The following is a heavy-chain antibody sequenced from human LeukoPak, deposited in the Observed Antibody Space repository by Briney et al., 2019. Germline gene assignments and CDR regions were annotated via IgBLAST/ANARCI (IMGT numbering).Heavy chain of an antibody. V-gene: IGHV3-48*03. Sequence: PGGSLRLSCAASGFTFSSYEMNWVRQAPGKGLEWVSYISTSGNTRYYADSVKGRFTISRDNAKNSLYLQMNSLRAEDTAVYYCARDRGIAVAGTSGGIDYWGQGTLVTVSS. CDR2: ISTSGNTR. CDR3: ARDRGIAVAGTSGGIDY. D-gene: IGHD6-19*01. J-gene: IGHJ4*02. CDR1: GFTFSSYE.